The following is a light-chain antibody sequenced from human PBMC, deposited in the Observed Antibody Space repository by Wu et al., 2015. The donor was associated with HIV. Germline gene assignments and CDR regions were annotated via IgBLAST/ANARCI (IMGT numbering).Light chain of an antibody. Sequence: EIVLTQSPGTLSLSPGERATLSCRASQSVSSTYLAWYQQKPGQPPRLLISGASNRATGIPDRFSGSGSGPDFTLTISRLEPEDFAVYYCQLYRAFGQGTKVEIK. CDR2: GAS. J-gene: IGKJ1*01. CDR3: QLYRA. V-gene: IGKV3-20*01. CDR1: QSVSSTY.